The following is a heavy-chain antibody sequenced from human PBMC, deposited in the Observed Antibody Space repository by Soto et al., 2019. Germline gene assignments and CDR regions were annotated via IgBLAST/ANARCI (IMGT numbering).Heavy chain of an antibody. Sequence: SETLSLTCAVYGGSFSGYYWSWIRQPPGKGLEWIGEINHSGSTNYNPSLKSRVTISVDTSKNQFSLKLSSVTAADTAVYYCARGRYLFVWLKTAPFDYWGQGTLVTVSS. J-gene: IGHJ4*02. CDR3: ARGRYLFVWLKTAPFDY. D-gene: IGHD2-2*02. CDR1: GGSFSGYY. V-gene: IGHV4-34*01. CDR2: INHSGST.